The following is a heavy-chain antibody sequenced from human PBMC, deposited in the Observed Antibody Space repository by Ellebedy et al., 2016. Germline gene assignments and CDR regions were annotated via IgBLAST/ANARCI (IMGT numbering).Heavy chain of an antibody. CDR1: GFTFSNVD. CDR3: VRGGPTGFDV. CDR2: IGRVDDR. Sequence: GGSLRLSCAASGFTFSNVDFHWVRQVKGEGLQWVSSIGRVDDRYYLGSVKGRFTISREDAKNSLYLQMNSLRVGDTAVYYCVRGGPTGFDVWGQGTMVTVSS. V-gene: IGHV3-13*01. J-gene: IGHJ3*01. D-gene: IGHD3-16*01.